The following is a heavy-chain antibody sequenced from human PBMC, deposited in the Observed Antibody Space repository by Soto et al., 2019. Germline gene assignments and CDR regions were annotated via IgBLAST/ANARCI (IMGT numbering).Heavy chain of an antibody. CDR3: ARDGIQRYYYGMDV. V-gene: IGHV1-69*01. Sequence: QVQLVQSGAEVKKPGSSVKVSCKASGGTFSSYAISWVRQAPGQGLEWMGGIIPIFGTANYAQKFQGRVTIPADESTSTAYVELSSLRSEDTAVYYCARDGIQRYYYGMDVWGQGTTVTVSS. CDR2: IIPIFGTA. J-gene: IGHJ6*02. CDR1: GGTFSSYA. D-gene: IGHD5-18*01.